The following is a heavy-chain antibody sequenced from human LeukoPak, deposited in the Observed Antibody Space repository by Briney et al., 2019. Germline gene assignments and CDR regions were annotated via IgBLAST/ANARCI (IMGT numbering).Heavy chain of an antibody. CDR2: IKSDGTYS. D-gene: IGHD3-10*01. CDR1: GFTFSSHW. V-gene: IGHV3-74*01. CDR3: VRDDDYYGVDH. Sequence: GGSLRLSCAASGFTFSSHWMHWVRQAPGKGLVCVSRIKSDGTYSDYGDSVRGRFTISRDNAKDTLYLQMNSLRVEDTAIYYCVRDDDYYGVDHWGRGTLVTVSS. J-gene: IGHJ4*02.